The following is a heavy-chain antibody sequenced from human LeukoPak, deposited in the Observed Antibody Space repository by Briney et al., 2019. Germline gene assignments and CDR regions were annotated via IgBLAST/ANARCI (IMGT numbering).Heavy chain of an antibody. CDR1: GFTFNSYT. D-gene: IGHD6-19*01. Sequence: PGGSLRLSCSASGFTFNSYTLRWVRQPPGKGLQYVSGITRNGRSTYYADSVKGRFTISRDNSKNTLYLQMSSLRADDTAVYYCVNQISGWVYWGQGTLVTVSS. CDR3: VNQISGWVY. J-gene: IGHJ4*02. CDR2: ITRNGRST. V-gene: IGHV3-64D*06.